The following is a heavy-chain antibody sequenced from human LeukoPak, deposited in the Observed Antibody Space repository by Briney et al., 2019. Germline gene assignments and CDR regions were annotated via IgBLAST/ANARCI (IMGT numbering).Heavy chain of an antibody. D-gene: IGHD6-13*01. CDR1: GFTFSNYA. CDR2: ISDSGYST. J-gene: IGHJ4*02. CDR3: AKDAARGAAAGTRGDY. Sequence: PGGSLRLSCAASGFTFSNYAMSWVRQAPGRGLEWVSVISDSGYSTYYADSVKGRFTISRDNSKSTLYLQMSSLRAEDTAIYYCAKDAARGAAAGTRGDYWDQGTLVIVSS. V-gene: IGHV3-23*01.